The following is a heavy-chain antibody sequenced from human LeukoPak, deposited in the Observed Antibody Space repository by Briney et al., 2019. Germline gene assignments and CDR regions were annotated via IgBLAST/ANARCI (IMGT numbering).Heavy chain of an antibody. CDR3: ARQGTVTTSADWFDP. D-gene: IGHD4-17*01. CDR1: GGSISSSSYY. V-gene: IGHV4-39*01. Sequence: SETLSLTCTVSGGSISSSSYYWGWIRQPPGKGLEWIGSIYYSGSTYYNPPLKSRVTISVDTSKNQFSLKLSSVTAADTAVYYCARQGTVTTSADWFDPWGQGTLVTVSS. J-gene: IGHJ5*02. CDR2: IYYSGST.